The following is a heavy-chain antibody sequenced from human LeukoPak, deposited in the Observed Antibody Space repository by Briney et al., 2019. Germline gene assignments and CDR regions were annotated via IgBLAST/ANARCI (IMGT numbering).Heavy chain of an antibody. Sequence: PSETLSLTCTVSGDSVTNNKYFWGWIRQPPGKGLEHIGSIDYSRTTYYNPSLKSRVTISLDTSKNQFSLRLSSVTAADTAVYYCASSLTRRLGYCSSTSCYLGGWFDPWGQGTLVTVSS. CDR1: GDSVTNNKYF. D-gene: IGHD2-2*01. CDR2: IDYSRTT. V-gene: IGHV4-39*07. J-gene: IGHJ5*02. CDR3: ASSLTRRLGYCSSTSCYLGGWFDP.